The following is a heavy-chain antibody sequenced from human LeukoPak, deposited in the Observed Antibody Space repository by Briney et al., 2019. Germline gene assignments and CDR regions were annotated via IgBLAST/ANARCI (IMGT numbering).Heavy chain of an antibody. V-gene: IGHV3-23*01. CDR3: AKDNSGYDSYGGRYYFDY. CDR2: ISGSGGST. D-gene: IGHD5-12*01. Sequence: GGSLRLSCAASGFTFSSYAMSWVRQAPGKGLGWVSAISGSGGSTYYADSVKGRFTISRDNSKNTLYLQMNSLRAEDTAVYYCAKDNSGYDSYGGRYYFDYWGQGTLVTVSS. CDR1: GFTFSSYA. J-gene: IGHJ4*02.